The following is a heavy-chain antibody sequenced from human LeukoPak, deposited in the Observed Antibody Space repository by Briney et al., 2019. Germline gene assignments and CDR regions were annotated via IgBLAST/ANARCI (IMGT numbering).Heavy chain of an antibody. J-gene: IGHJ5*02. D-gene: IGHD2-2*01. CDR2: IIPIFGTA. CDR3: ARGKDAYCSSTSCSFDP. Sequence: SVKVSCKASGGTFSSYAISRVRQAPGQGLEWMGGIIPIFGTANYAQKFQGRVTITADESTSTAYMELSSLRSEDTAVYYCARGKDAYCSSTSCSFDPWGQGTLVTVSS. CDR1: GGTFSSYA. V-gene: IGHV1-69*01.